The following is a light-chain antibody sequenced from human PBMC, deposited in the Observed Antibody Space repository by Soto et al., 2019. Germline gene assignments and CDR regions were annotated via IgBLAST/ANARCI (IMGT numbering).Light chain of an antibody. Sequence: EIVLTQSPATLSLSPGERATLSCRASQSVSSYLAWYQQKPGQAPRLLIYDASNRATGIPARFSVSGSGTDFTLTISSLEPEDFAVYYCQQRSNWPSAAFGGGTKVEIK. V-gene: IGKV3-11*01. CDR1: QSVSSY. CDR2: DAS. J-gene: IGKJ4*01. CDR3: QQRSNWPSAA.